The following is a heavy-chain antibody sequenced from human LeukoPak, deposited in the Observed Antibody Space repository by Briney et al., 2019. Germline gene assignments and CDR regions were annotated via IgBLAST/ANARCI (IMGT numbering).Heavy chain of an antibody. CDR1: GFTFSDYY. Sequence: GGSLRLSCAASGFTFSDYYMSWLRQAPGKGLEWGSSINSGTTIYHPDSAKGRFTSSRANAKNSLYLQMNSLRAEDTAVYYCAKPAKTEYADYWGQGTLVTASS. V-gene: IGHV3-69-1*01. CDR2: INSGTTI. J-gene: IGHJ4*02. CDR3: AKPAKTEYADY. D-gene: IGHD1-14*01.